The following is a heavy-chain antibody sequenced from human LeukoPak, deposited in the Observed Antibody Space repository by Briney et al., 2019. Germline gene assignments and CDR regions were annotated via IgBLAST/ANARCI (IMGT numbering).Heavy chain of an antibody. CDR3: AKDYDNGSGSGNRFDP. CDR2: ISGSGGST. J-gene: IGHJ5*02. Sequence: GGSPRLSCAASGFTFSSYAMSWVRQAPGKGLEGVSAISGSGGSTYYADSVKGRFTISRDNSKNTLYLQMNSLRAEDTAVYYCAKDYDNGSGSGNRFDPWGQGTLVTVSS. V-gene: IGHV3-23*01. D-gene: IGHD3-3*01. CDR1: GFTFSSYA.